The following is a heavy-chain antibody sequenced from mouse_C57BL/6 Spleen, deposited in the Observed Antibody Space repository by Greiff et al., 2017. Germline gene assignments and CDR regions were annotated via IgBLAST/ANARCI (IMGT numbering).Heavy chain of an antibody. CDR3: ARGGTTVVATDYAMDY. CDR2: INYDGSST. D-gene: IGHD1-1*01. V-gene: IGHV5-16*01. CDR1: GFTFSDYY. J-gene: IGHJ4*01. Sequence: EVHLVESEGGLVQPGSSMKLSCTASGFTFSDYYMAWVRQVPETGLEWVANINYDGSSTYYLDSLKSRFIISRDNAKNILYLQMSSLKSEDTATYYCARGGTTVVATDYAMDYWGQGTSGTVSS.